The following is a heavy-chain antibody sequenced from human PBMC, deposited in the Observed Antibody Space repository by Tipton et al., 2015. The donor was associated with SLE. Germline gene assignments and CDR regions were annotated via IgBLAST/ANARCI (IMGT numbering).Heavy chain of an antibody. CDR2: IYGGANT. CDR3: AGDGAGYSSSSADY. D-gene: IGHD6-6*01. V-gene: IGHV3-53*05. Sequence: SLRLSCAASGFTVSSNYMSWVRQAPGKGLEWVSVIYGGANTYYADSVKGRFTISRDNSKNTLYLQMNSLRADDTAVYYCAGDGAGYSSSSADYWGQGTLVTVSS. CDR1: GFTVSSNY. J-gene: IGHJ4*02.